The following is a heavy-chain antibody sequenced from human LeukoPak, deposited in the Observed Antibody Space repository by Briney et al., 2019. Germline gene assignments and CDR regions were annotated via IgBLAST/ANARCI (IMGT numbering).Heavy chain of an antibody. V-gene: IGHV4-59*01. CDR3: ARMYSSSREGLDY. Sequence: NPSETLSLTCTVSGGSISSYYWSWIRQPPGKGLEWIGYIYYSGSTNYNPSLKSRVTISVDTSKNQFSLKLRSVTAADTAVYYCARMYSSSREGLDYWGQGTLVTVSS. CDR1: GGSISSYY. J-gene: IGHJ4*02. D-gene: IGHD6-13*01. CDR2: IYYSGST.